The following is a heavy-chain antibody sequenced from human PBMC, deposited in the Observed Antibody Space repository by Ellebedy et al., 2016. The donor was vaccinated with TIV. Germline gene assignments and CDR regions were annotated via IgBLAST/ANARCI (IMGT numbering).Heavy chain of an antibody. CDR1: GYTFTSYA. Sequence: ASVKVSXXASGYTFTSYAMHWVRQAPGQGLEWMGIINPSGGSTSYAQKFQGRVTMTRDTSTSTVYMELSSLRSEDTAVYYCARDTTSEQQLIYGMDVWGQGTTVTVSS. CDR3: ARDTTSEQQLIYGMDV. CDR2: INPSGGST. V-gene: IGHV1-46*01. J-gene: IGHJ6*02. D-gene: IGHD6-13*01.